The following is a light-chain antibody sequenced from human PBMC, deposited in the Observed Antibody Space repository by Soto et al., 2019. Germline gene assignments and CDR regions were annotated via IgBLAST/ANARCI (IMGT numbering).Light chain of an antibody. Sequence: DIVMTQSPDSLAVSLGERATINCKSSQSVLYSSNNQNYLAWYQQKPGQPPKLLIYWTSTRETGVPDLFSGSRSGTDVTLTITSLQAEDVAVDDCDHYYSTAQTFGQVTKVEIK. CDR3: DHYYSTAQT. CDR2: WTS. J-gene: IGKJ1*01. CDR1: QSVLYSSNNQNY. V-gene: IGKV4-1*01.